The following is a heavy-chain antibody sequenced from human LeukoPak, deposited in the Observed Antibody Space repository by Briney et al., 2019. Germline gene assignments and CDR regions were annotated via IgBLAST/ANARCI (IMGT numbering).Heavy chain of an antibody. J-gene: IGHJ3*02. D-gene: IGHD1-26*01. CDR1: GFTVSSNY. CDR3: ARDGRVGATRLNI. CDR2: IYSDDST. Sequence: PGGSLRLSCAASGFTVSSNYMSWVRQAPGKRLEWVSVIYSDDSTYYADSVRGRFTISRDNSKNTLYLQMNSLRAEDTAVYYCARDGRVGATRLNIWGQGTMVTVSS. V-gene: IGHV3-66*02.